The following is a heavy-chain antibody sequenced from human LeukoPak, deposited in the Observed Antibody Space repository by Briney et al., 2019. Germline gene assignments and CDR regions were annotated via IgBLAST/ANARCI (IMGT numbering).Heavy chain of an antibody. V-gene: IGHV5-51*01. CDR3: ARQFSTVTIFTYAFDI. J-gene: IGHJ3*02. CDR1: GYSFTSYW. Sequence: GESLKISCKGSGYSFTSYWIGWVRQMPGKGLEWMGIIYPGDSDTRYSPSFQGQVTISADKSISTAYLQWSSLKASDTAMYYCARQFSTVTIFTYAFDIWGKGTMVTVSS. CDR2: IYPGDSDT. D-gene: IGHD4-17*01.